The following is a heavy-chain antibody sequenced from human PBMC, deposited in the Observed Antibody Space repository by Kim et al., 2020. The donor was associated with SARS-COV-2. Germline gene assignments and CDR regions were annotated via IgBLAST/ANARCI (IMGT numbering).Heavy chain of an antibody. Sequence: SETLSLTCAVSGASVSSSQWWSWVRRPPGKGLEWIGEIYYTGRTNYNPSLKSRVTMSLDKSKNQVSLKLSSVTAADTAVSYCGRTPDYYYGIDVWGQGAT. CDR2: IYYTGRT. D-gene: IGHD2-15*01. CDR1: GASVSSSQW. J-gene: IGHJ6*02. CDR3: GRTPDYYYGIDV. V-gene: IGHV4-4*02.